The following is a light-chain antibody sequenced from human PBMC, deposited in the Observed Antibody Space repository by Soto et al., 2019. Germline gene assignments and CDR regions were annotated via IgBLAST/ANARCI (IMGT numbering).Light chain of an antibody. CDR3: SSYTSSNTYV. CDR1: ISDVSGYNF. Sequence: QSVLTQPASVSGSPGQSITISCTGTISDVSGYNFVSWYQQYPGEAPKLMIYDVSNRPSGVSNRFSGPKSGNTASLTISGLQAEDEADYYCSSYTSSNTYVFGTGTKLTVL. J-gene: IGLJ1*01. V-gene: IGLV2-14*03. CDR2: DVS.